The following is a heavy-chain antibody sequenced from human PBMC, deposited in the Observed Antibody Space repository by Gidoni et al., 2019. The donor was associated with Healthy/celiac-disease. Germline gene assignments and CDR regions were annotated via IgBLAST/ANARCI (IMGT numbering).Heavy chain of an antibody. Sequence: QVQLVESGGGVVQPGRSLRLSCAASGFTFSSHAMHWVRQAPGKGLEWVAVISYDGSNKYYADSVKGRFTISRDNSKNTLYLQMNSLRAEDTAVYYCARAIVVVPAAMWGEFNYYYGMDVWGQGTTVTVSS. V-gene: IGHV3-30-3*01. D-gene: IGHD2-2*01. CDR3: ARAIVVVPAAMWGEFNYYYGMDV. CDR1: GFTFSSHA. J-gene: IGHJ6*02. CDR2: ISYDGSNK.